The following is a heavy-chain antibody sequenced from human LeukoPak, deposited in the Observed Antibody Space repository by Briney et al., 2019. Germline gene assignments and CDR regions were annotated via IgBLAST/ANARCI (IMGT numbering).Heavy chain of an antibody. CDR3: ARALDFWNGPLMNYYMDV. V-gene: IGHV4-59*01. CDR2: IYYSGST. Sequence: SETLSLTCTVSGGSISRYYWSWIRQPPGRGLEWIGYIYYSGSTNYIPSLKSRVTISVDTSKNQFSLKLRSVTAADTAVYYCARALDFWNGPLMNYYMDVWGKGTTVTVSS. CDR1: GGSISRYY. J-gene: IGHJ6*03. D-gene: IGHD3-3*01.